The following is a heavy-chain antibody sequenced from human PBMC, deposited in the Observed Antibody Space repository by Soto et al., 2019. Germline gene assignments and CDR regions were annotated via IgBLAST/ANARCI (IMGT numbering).Heavy chain of an antibody. V-gene: IGHV4-4*02. Sequence: QVQLQESGPGLVKPSETLSLTCAVSGDSISSPNWWSWYRQPPGKGLELVGEMFASGSSNYNPSLNGRGTMSLGTSKNHFSLRLTSLTAADTAIYYCAREGFDHRPDYWGQGIPVTGSS. CDR1: GDSISSPNW. CDR3: AREGFDHRPDY. J-gene: IGHJ4*02. CDR2: MFASGSS.